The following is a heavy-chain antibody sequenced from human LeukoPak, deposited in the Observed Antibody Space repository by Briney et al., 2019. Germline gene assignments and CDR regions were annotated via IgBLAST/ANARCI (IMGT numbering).Heavy chain of an antibody. J-gene: IGHJ4*02. CDR2: IYPGDSDT. CDR1: GYSFTSYW. D-gene: IGHD3-22*01. Sequence: GESLQISCKGSGYSFTSYWIGWVRQMPGKGLEWMGIIYPGDSDTRYSPSFQGQVTISADKSISTAYLQWSSLKASDTAMYYCARPNYDSSGYYYYYFDYWGQGTLVTVSS. V-gene: IGHV5-51*01. CDR3: ARPNYDSSGYYYYYFDY.